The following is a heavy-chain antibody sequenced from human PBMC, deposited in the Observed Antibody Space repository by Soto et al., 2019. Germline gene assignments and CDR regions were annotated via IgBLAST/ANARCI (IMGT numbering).Heavy chain of an antibody. V-gene: IGHV3-30*18. CDR3: AKVPIIYRGYDAQDY. Sequence: QVQLVESGGGVVQPGRSLRLSCAASGFTFSSYGMHWVRQAPGKGLEWVAVISYDGSNKYYADSVKGRFTISRDNSKNTLYLQMNSLRAEETAVYYCAKVPIIYRGYDAQDYWGQGTLVTVSS. CDR1: GFTFSSYG. J-gene: IGHJ4*02. D-gene: IGHD5-12*01. CDR2: ISYDGSNK.